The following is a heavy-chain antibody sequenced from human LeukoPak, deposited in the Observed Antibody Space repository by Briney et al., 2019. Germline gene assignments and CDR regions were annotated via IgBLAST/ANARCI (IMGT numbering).Heavy chain of an antibody. D-gene: IGHD3-9*01. CDR2: ISGSGGST. Sequence: GGSLRLSCAASGFTFSSYAMSWVRQAPGKGLEWVSGISGSGGSTNYADSVKGRFTISRDNSKNTLYLQMNSLRAEDTAVYYCAKFGYSDWLSHFDYWGQGTLATVSS. CDR3: AKFGYSDWLSHFDY. J-gene: IGHJ4*02. V-gene: IGHV3-23*01. CDR1: GFTFSSYA.